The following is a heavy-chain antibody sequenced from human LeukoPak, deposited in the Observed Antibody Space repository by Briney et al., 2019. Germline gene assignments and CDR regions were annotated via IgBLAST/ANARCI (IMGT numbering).Heavy chain of an antibody. J-gene: IGHJ4*02. D-gene: IGHD3-22*01. CDR2: INWNGGSI. V-gene: IGHV3-20*04. CDR1: GLTFDDYG. Sequence: GGSLRLPCAASGLTFDDYGMTWVRQAPGKGLEWVSDINWNGGSIGYADSVKGRFTVSRDNAKNSLYLQMNSLRAEGTALYYCAREKYDSSGYYTDNYYFDYWGQGTLVTVSS. CDR3: AREKYDSSGYYTDNYYFDY.